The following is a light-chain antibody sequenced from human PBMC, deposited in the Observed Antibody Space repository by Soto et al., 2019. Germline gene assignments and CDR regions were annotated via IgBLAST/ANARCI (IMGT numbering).Light chain of an antibody. V-gene: IGKV1-9*01. CDR1: QDISDY. Sequence: DIQLTHSPSSLSASVGDSVTIPCRASQDISDYLGWYQQKPGEVPKLLISAASTLQTGVPSRFSGSGSGTDFTLTISSLQPEDFAIYYCHKLNGVPPFTFGPETKV. CDR3: HKLNGVPPFT. CDR2: AAS. J-gene: IGKJ3*01.